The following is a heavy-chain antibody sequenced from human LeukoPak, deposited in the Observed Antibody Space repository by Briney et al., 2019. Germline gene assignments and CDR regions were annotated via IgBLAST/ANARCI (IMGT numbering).Heavy chain of an antibody. J-gene: IGHJ4*02. CDR1: GGSISSSSYY. D-gene: IGHD5-18*01. V-gene: IGHV4-39*07. CDR3: ARMKDTNLPYYFDY. Sequence: SETLSLTCTVSGGSISSSSYYWGWIRQPPGKGLEWIGSIYYSGSTYYNPSLKSRVTISVDTSKNQFSLKLNSVTAADTAVYYCARMKDTNLPYYFDYWGQGTLVTVSS. CDR2: IYYSGST.